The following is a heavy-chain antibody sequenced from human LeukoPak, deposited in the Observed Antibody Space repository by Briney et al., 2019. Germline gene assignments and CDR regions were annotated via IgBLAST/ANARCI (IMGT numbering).Heavy chain of an antibody. CDR3: ATFRFLGT. CDR2: IKPGGNEK. V-gene: IGHV3-7*03. J-gene: IGHJ3*01. Sequence: GGSLRLSCAASGFTFSSYWMSWVRQAPGKGLEWVANIKPGGNEKYYVDSVKGRFTISRDNVKNSLYLQMNSLRAEDTAIYYCATFRFLGTWGQGTMVTVSP. D-gene: IGHD3-3*01. CDR1: GFTFSSYW.